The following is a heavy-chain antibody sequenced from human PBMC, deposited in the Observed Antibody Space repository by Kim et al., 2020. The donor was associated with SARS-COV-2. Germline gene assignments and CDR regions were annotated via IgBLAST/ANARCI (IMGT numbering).Heavy chain of an antibody. D-gene: IGHD1-26*01. V-gene: IGHV6-1*01. CDR2: TYYRSKWYY. CDR3: ARDVKVGAVFDD. Sequence: SQTLSLTCAISGDSVSSPVPAWNWIRQSPSRGLEWLGRTYYRSKWYYDYAASVKSRITISPDTSKNHFSLQLNSVTPEDTAIYYCARDVKVGAVFDDWGQGTLVIVSA. J-gene: IGHJ4*02. CDR1: GDSVSSPVPA.